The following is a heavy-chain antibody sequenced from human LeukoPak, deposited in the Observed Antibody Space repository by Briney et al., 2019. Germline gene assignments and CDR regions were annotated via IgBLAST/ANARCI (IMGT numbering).Heavy chain of an antibody. CDR3: TTDYGSGSYHYFNY. V-gene: IGHV3-15*01. CDR1: GFTFSNAW. J-gene: IGHJ4*02. D-gene: IGHD3-10*01. CDR2: SKTKTGGGTT. Sequence: PGGSLRLSCAASGFTFSNAWMSWVRQAPNKGLEWVGRSKTKTGGGTTDYAAPVKGRFTISRDDSKDTLYLQMNSLKSEDTAVYHCTTDYGSGSYHYFNYWGQGTLVTVSS.